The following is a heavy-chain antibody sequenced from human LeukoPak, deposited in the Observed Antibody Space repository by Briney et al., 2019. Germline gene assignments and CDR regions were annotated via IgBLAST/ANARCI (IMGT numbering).Heavy chain of an antibody. CDR2: INRDGSST. D-gene: IGHD5-12*01. J-gene: IGHJ5*02. Sequence: GGSLRLSCGASGFTFRTSWMHWVRQAPGKGLMWVSFINRDGSSTNYVDSVKGRFTISRDNAKNTVYLQMNRLSDEDTAVYYCATDREYSQEPWGQGTLVTVSS. CDR1: GFTFRTSW. V-gene: IGHV3-74*01. CDR3: ATDREYSQEP.